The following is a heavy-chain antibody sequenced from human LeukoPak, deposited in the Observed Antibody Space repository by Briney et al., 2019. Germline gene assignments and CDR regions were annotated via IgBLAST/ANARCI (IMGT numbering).Heavy chain of an antibody. CDR2: IYYSGST. V-gene: IGHV4-30-4*01. J-gene: IGHJ4*02. CDR3: ARVYAGYYYSHYLDY. CDR1: GGPISSGDYY. Sequence: PSQTLSLTCTVSGGPISSGDYYWSWIRQPPGKGLEWIGYIYYSGSTYYNPSLKSRVTISVDTSKNQFSLKLSSVTAADTAVYYCARVYAGYYYSHYLDYWGQGTLVTVSS. D-gene: IGHD3-22*01.